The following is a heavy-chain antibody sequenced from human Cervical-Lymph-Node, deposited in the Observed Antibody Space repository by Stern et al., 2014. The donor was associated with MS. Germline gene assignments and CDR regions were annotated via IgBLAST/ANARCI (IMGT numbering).Heavy chain of an antibody. CDR3: ARVYSGTYYLCDS. D-gene: IGHD1-26*01. CDR2: VYPGDSDT. Sequence: VQLGQSGPELRKPGESLKISCKASGYSFTKYWIARVRQTPGKGLEWMGIVYPGDSDTRYNPSFQGQVTISADKSISTAYPQWSSLKASDTAIFYCARVYSGTYYLCDSWGQGTLVTVSS. J-gene: IGHJ4*02. V-gene: IGHV5-51*03. CDR1: GYSFTKYW.